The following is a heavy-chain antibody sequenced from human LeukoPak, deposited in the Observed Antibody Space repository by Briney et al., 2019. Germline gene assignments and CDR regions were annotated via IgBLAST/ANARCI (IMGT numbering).Heavy chain of an antibody. CDR1: GFTFSSYA. J-gene: IGHJ4*02. Sequence: GGSLRLSCAASGFTFSSYAMSWVRQAPGKGLEWVSAISGSGGSTYYADSVKGRFTISRDNSKNTLYLQMNSLRAEDTAVYYCAKDLSKPYDFWSGYPYYFDXWXQGTLVTVSS. D-gene: IGHD3-3*01. V-gene: IGHV3-23*01. CDR2: ISGSGGST. CDR3: AKDLSKPYDFWSGYPYYFDX.